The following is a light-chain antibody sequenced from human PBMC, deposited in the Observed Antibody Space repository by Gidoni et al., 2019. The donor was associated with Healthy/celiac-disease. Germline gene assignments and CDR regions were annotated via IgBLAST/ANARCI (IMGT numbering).Light chain of an antibody. V-gene: IGLV3-1*01. CDR3: QAWDSSTVV. CDR2: QDS. CDR1: KLGDKY. J-gene: IGLJ2*01. Sequence: SYELTQPPSVSVSPGQTANITCSGDKLGDKYACWYQQTPGQSPVLVIYQDSKRPSGIPERFSGSNSGNTATLTISGTQAMDEADYYCQAWDSSTVVFGGGTKLTV.